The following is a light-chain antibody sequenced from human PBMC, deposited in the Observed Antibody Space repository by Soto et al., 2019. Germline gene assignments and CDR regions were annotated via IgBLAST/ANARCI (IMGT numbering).Light chain of an antibody. Sequence: QSVLTQPASVSWSPGQSITISCTGTSSDVGGYNYVSWYQHHPGKAPKLIIYDVSNRPSGVSIRFSGSKSDNTASLTISGLQPEDEADYHCSSYTTSNTRQIVFGTGTKV. CDR2: DVS. CDR1: SSDVGGYNY. J-gene: IGLJ1*01. V-gene: IGLV2-14*03. CDR3: SSYTTSNTRQIV.